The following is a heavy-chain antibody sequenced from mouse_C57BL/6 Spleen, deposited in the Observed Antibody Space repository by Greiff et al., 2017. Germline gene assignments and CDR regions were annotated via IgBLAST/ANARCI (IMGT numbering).Heavy chain of an antibody. CDR2: IWSDGST. V-gene: IGHV2-6-1*01. D-gene: IGHD1-1*01. Sequence: VMLVESGPGLVAPSQSLSITCTVSGFSLTSYGVHWVRQPPGKGLEWLVVIWSDGSTTYNSALKSRLSISKDNSKSQVFLKMNSLQTDDTAMYYCARHRDYGSSYGYFDVWGTGTTVTVSS. CDR3: ARHRDYGSSYGYFDV. CDR1: GFSLTSYG. J-gene: IGHJ1*03.